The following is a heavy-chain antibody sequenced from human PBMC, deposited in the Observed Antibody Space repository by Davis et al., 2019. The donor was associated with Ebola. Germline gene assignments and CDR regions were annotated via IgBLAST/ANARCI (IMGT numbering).Heavy chain of an antibody. CDR1: GFSFSSYE. CDR3: AKDGLRNY. V-gene: IGHV3-48*03. D-gene: IGHD5-18*01. CDR2: SSSSGSTI. J-gene: IGHJ4*02. Sequence: GESLKISCAASGFSFSSYEMNWVRQAPGKGLEWVAYSSSSGSTIYYADSVKGRFTISRDNSKNTLFLQMNSLRAEDTARYYCAKDGLRNYWGQGTLVTVSS.